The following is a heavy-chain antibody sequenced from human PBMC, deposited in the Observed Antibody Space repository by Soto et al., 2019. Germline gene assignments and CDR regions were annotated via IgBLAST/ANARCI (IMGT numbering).Heavy chain of an antibody. V-gene: IGHV5-51*01. CDR2: IYPGDSDS. Sequence: GESLKISCKGSGYSFTRYWIAWVRQVPGKGLEWMGIIYPGDSDSRYSPSFQGQVTISADKSITTAYLQWTSLEASDTAMYFCARHRVEAANTGAYDAFDIWGQGTMVTVS. D-gene: IGHD6-13*01. J-gene: IGHJ3*02. CDR1: GYSFTRYW. CDR3: ARHRVEAANTGAYDAFDI.